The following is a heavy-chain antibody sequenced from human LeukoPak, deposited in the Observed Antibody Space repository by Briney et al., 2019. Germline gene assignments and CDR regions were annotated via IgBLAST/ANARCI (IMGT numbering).Heavy chain of an antibody. J-gene: IGHJ5*02. CDR3: ARDAITMVRGVISP. Sequence: GGSLRLSCAASGFTFSSYSMNWVRQAPGKGLEWVSSISSSSSYTYYADSVKGRFTISRDNAKNSLYLQMNSLRAEDTAVYYCARDAITMVRGVISPWGQGTLVTVSS. CDR1: GFTFSSYS. V-gene: IGHV3-21*01. D-gene: IGHD3-10*01. CDR2: ISSSSSYT.